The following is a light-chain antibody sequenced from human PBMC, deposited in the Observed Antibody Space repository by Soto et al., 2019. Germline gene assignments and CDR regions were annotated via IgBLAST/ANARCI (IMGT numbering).Light chain of an antibody. CDR1: QDISNY. Sequence: DIQMTQSPSSLSASVGDRVTITCQASQDISNYLNWYQQKPGKAPKLLIYDASNFETGVPSRFSGSGPGTDFTFTISSLQPEDIATYYCQQYDNLPYTFGQGTKLEIK. J-gene: IGKJ2*01. CDR2: DAS. CDR3: QQYDNLPYT. V-gene: IGKV1-33*01.